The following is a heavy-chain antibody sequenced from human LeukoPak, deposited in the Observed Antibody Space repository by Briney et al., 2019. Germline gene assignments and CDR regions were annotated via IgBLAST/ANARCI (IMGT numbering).Heavy chain of an antibody. D-gene: IGHD2-21*01. CDR2: INPNSGAT. J-gene: IGHJ4*02. CDR3: ARDERYCYGDKHYPDLGF. Sequence: ASVKVSCEAYGYTFTGYYLFWVRQAPGQGLEWMGWINPNSGATKYAQKFQGRVTLTTDTSIRTTYMELSSLRSDDTAVYYCARDERYCYGDKHYPDLGFWGQGTPVTVSS. CDR1: GYTFTGYY. V-gene: IGHV1-2*02.